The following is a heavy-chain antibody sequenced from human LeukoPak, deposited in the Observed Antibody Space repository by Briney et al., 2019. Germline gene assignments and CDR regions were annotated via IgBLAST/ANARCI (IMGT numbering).Heavy chain of an antibody. D-gene: IGHD2-15*01. CDR3: AREGGPDGMDDAFDI. CDR2: ISSSSSTI. CDR1: GFTFSSHS. J-gene: IGHJ3*02. V-gene: IGHV3-48*04. Sequence: GGSLRLSCTASGFTFSSHSMNWVRQAPGKGLEWVSYISSSSSTIYYADSVKCRFTISRDIAKNSLYLQMNSLRAEDTAVYYCAREGGPDGMDDAFDIWGQGTMVTVSS.